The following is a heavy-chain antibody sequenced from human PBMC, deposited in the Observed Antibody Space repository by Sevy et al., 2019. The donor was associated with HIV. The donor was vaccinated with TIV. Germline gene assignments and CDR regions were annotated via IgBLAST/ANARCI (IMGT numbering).Heavy chain of an antibody. J-gene: IGHJ4*02. V-gene: IGHV1-3*01. CDR1: GYTFTSYI. Sequence: ASVKVSCKASGYTFTSYIIYWVRQAPGQSLECMGWISAANGDTKYSQKFQGRVSFTRDTSASTAYMELSSMRSEDTAVYYCAKDFCSGGSCNSAFVYWGQGTLFTVSS. CDR3: AKDFCSGGSCNSAFVY. D-gene: IGHD2-15*01. CDR2: ISAANGDT.